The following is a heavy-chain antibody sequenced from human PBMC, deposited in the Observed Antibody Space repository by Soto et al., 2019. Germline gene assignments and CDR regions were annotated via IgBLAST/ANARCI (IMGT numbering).Heavy chain of an antibody. CDR3: ARDYYDSSGYPRGNYYYYGMDV. CDR2: ISSSSSYI. J-gene: IGHJ6*02. CDR1: GFTFSSYS. D-gene: IGHD3-22*01. Sequence: GGSLRLSCAASGFTFSSYSMNWVRQAPGKGLEWVSSISSSSSYIYYADSVKGRLTISRDNAKNSLYLQMNSLRAEDTAVYYCARDYYDSSGYPRGNYYYYGMDVWGQGTTVTVSS. V-gene: IGHV3-21*01.